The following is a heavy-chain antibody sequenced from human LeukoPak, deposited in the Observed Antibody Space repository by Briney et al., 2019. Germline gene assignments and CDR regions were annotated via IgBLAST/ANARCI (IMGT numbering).Heavy chain of an antibody. CDR1: GGSISSGGYY. CDR3: ARHLSPPYYGSGSHPFDY. V-gene: IGHV4-31*03. D-gene: IGHD3-10*01. J-gene: IGHJ4*02. CDR2: IYYSGST. Sequence: PSQTLSLTCTVSGGSISSGGYYWSWIRQHPGKGLEWIGYIYYSGSTYYNPSLKRRVTISVDTSKNQFSLKLSSVTAADTAVYYCARHLSPPYYGSGSHPFDYWGQGTLVTVSS.